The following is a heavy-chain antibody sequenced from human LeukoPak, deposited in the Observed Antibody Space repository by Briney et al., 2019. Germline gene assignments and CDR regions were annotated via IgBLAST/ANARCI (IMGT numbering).Heavy chain of an antibody. Sequence: GASVKVSCKASGGTFSSYAISWVRQAPGQGLEWMGGIIPIFGTANYAQKFQGRVTITTDESTSTAYMELSSLRSEDTAVYYCARDGITIFGVVTPGAFDIWGQGTMVTVSS. CDR3: ARDGITIFGVVTPGAFDI. V-gene: IGHV1-69*05. CDR2: IIPIFGTA. CDR1: GGTFSSYA. D-gene: IGHD3-3*01. J-gene: IGHJ3*02.